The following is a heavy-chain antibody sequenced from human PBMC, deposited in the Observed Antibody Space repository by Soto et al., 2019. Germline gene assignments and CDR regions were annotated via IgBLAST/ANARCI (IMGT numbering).Heavy chain of an antibody. V-gene: IGHV3-53*04. Sequence: GGSLRLSCAASGFTVSSNYMSWVRQAPGKGLEWVSVIYSGGSTYSADSVKGRFTISRHNSKNTLYLQMNSLRAEDTGVYYCARGSLTDFWSGYDYWGQGTLVTVSS. J-gene: IGHJ4*02. CDR3: ARGSLTDFWSGYDY. CDR2: IYSGGST. CDR1: GFTVSSNY. D-gene: IGHD3-3*01.